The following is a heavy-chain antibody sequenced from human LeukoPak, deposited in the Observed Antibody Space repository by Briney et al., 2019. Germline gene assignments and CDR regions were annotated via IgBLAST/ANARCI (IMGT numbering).Heavy chain of an antibody. CDR2: ISTGSSTT. CDR3: ARRVTYCTNGVCSDRYYFDY. D-gene: IGHD2-8*01. Sequence: GGSLRLSCAASEFAFSTYNMNWVRQAPGKGLEWVSYISTGSSTTYYADSVKGRFTISRDNVENSLYLQMNSLRDEDTAVYYCARRVTYCTNGVCSDRYYFDYWGQGTLVTVSS. CDR1: EFAFSTYN. V-gene: IGHV3-48*02. J-gene: IGHJ4*02.